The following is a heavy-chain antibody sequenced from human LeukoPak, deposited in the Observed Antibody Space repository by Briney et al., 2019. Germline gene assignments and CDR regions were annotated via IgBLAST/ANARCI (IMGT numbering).Heavy chain of an antibody. CDR3: ARDRGGSYVDY. J-gene: IGHJ4*02. Sequence: ASVKVSCKASGYTFTGYYMHWVRQAPGQGLEWMGWINPNSGATNYAQKFQGRVTMTRDTSISTAYMELSRLRSDDTAVYYCARDRGGSYVDYWGQGTLVTVSS. D-gene: IGHD1-26*01. V-gene: IGHV1-2*02. CDR2: INPNSGAT. CDR1: GYTFTGYY.